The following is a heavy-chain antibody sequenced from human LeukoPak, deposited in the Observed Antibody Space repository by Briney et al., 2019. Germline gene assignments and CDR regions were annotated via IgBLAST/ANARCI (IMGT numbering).Heavy chain of an antibody. CDR2: ISLYNGNT. CDR3: ARTQDVTYYYYYMDV. Sequence: ASVKVSCKGYGYTFTSYGLSWVRQAPGQGLEWMGWISLYNGNTHYAQKLQGRVTMTTDTSTSTAYMELRSLRSDDTAVYYCARTQDVTYYYYYMDVWGKGTTVTVSS. V-gene: IGHV1-18*01. CDR1: GYTFTSYG. J-gene: IGHJ6*03. D-gene: IGHD2-21*02.